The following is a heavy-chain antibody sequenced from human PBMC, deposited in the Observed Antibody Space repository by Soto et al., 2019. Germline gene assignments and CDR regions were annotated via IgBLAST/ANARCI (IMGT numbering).Heavy chain of an antibody. CDR2: IFPLLAMV. Sequence: QVHLVQSGAEMKKPGSSVKVSCKVSGGDLTNSGISWVRQAPGQGLEWMGGIFPLLAMVDYSQKFQGRVTITADESTNTAYMDLGSLRSEATAVYYCAKVDGAGFKSWGQGTLVIVSS. V-gene: IGHV1-69*04. CDR3: AKVDGAGFKS. CDR1: GGDLTNSG. J-gene: IGHJ4*02. D-gene: IGHD1-26*01.